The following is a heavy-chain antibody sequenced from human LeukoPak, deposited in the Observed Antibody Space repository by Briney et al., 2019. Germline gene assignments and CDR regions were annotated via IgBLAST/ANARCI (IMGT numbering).Heavy chain of an antibody. CDR2: IYYSGST. J-gene: IGHJ3*02. V-gene: IGHV4-59*08. CDR3: ARTSLHYNILTGYHYDAFDI. D-gene: IGHD3-9*01. CDR1: GGSFSGYY. Sequence: SETLSLTCAVYGGSFSGYYWSWIRQPPGKGLEWIGYIYYSGSTNYNPSLKSRVTISVDTSKNQFSLKLSSVTAADTAVYYCARTSLHYNILTGYHYDAFDIWGQGTMVTVSS.